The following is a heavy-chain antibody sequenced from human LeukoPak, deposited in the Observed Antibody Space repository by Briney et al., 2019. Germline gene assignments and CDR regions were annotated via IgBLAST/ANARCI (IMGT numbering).Heavy chain of an antibody. CDR2: INPSGGGT. CDR3: ARDMLAVPSNWFDP. CDR1: GYTFTSYY. D-gene: IGHD2-8*01. J-gene: IGHJ5*02. V-gene: IGHV1-46*01. Sequence: GASVKVSSKASGYTFTSYYIHWVRQAPGQGLEWRGVINPSGGGTSYAQKFQGRVTMTRDTSTSTVYMDLRSLRSEDTAVYFCARDMLAVPSNWFDPWGQGTLVTVSS.